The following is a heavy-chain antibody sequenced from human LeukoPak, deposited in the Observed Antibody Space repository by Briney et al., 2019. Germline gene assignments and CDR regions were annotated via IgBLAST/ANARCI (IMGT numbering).Heavy chain of an antibody. D-gene: IGHD2-21*02. CDR2: ISGSGGST. J-gene: IGHJ4*02. V-gene: IGHV3-23*01. CDR3: AAGRVAYCGGDCPTAFDY. CDR1: GFTFSSYA. Sequence: GGSLRLSCAASGFTFSSYAMSWVRQAPGKGLEWVSAISGSGGSTYYADSVKGRFTISRDNSKNTLYLQMNSLRAEDTAVYYCAAGRVAYCGGDCPTAFDYWGQGTLVTVSS.